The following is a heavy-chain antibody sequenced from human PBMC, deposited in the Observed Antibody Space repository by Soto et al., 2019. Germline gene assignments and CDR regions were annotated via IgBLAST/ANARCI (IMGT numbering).Heavy chain of an antibody. CDR2: IYHSGHT. Sequence: QVQLQESGPGLVKPSGTLSLTCNVSGGSITNNNWWSWVRQPPGKGLEWIGAIYHSGHTNFNPSLTSRATLSLDYSENQFSLKLTSATAADTAIYYCASIAYSASGFDYWGQGTLVTVSS. D-gene: IGHD1-26*01. V-gene: IGHV4-4*02. J-gene: IGHJ4*02. CDR1: GGSITNNNW. CDR3: ASIAYSASGFDY.